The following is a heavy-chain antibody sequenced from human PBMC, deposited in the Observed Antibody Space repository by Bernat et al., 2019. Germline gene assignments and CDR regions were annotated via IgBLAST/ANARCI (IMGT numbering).Heavy chain of an antibody. CDR3: AGRTTAVTGYLDY. Sequence: QVQLVQSGAEVKKPGSSVKVSCKASGGTFSSYAINWVRQAPGQGLELMGRVIPILDITNYAQKFQGRVTISADKSTSTAYMELSSLRSEDTAVYYCAGRTTAVTGYLDYWGQGTLVTVSS. J-gene: IGHJ4*02. CDR2: VIPILDIT. CDR1: GGTFSSYA. V-gene: IGHV1-69*04. D-gene: IGHD4-23*01.